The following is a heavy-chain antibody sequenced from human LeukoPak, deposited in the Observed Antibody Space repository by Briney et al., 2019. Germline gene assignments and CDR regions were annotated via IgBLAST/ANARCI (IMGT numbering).Heavy chain of an antibody. V-gene: IGHV5-51*01. CDR1: GYSFTSYW. J-gene: IGHJ4*02. Sequence: GESLKISCKGSGYSFTSYWIGWVPQMPGKGLEWMGIIYPGDSDTRYSPSFQGQVTISADKSISTAYLQWSSLKASDTAMYYCARLAPDYYDSSGYYPPDYWGQGTLVTVSS. CDR3: ARLAPDYYDSSGYYPPDY. CDR2: IYPGDSDT. D-gene: IGHD3-22*01.